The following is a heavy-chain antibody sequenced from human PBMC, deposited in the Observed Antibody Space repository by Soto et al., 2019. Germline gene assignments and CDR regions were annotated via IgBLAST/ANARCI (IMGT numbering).Heavy chain of an antibody. CDR2: IYHSGST. CDR3: ARAVPPDRPFDY. Sequence: SETLSLTCAVSGYSISSGYYWGWIRQPPGKGLEWIGSIYHSGSTYYNPSLKSRVTMSIDTSKNQFSLKLNSVTAADTAVYYCARAVPPDRPFDYWGQGTLVTVSS. J-gene: IGHJ4*02. CDR1: GYSISSGYY. V-gene: IGHV4-38-2*01.